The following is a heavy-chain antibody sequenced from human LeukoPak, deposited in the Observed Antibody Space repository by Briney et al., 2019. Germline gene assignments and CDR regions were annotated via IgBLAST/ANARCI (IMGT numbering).Heavy chain of an antibody. CDR3: AKERGNRVTSPFDY. V-gene: IGHV3-64*04. CDR2: ISSNGGST. Sequence: GGSLRLSCSASGFTFSSYAMHWVRQAPGKGLEYVSAISSNGGSTYYADSVKGRFTISRDNSKNTLYLQMNSLRAEDTAVYYCAKERGNRVTSPFDYWGQGTLVTVSS. D-gene: IGHD5-18*01. J-gene: IGHJ4*02. CDR1: GFTFSSYA.